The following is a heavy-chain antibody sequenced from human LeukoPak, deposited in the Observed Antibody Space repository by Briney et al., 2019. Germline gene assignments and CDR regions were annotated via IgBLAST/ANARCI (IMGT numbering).Heavy chain of an antibody. CDR1: GGSISSYY. V-gene: IGHV4-34*01. J-gene: IGHJ3*02. CDR3: ARQTDSDDAFDI. Sequence: PSETLSLTCTVSGGSISSYYWSWIRQPPGKGLEWIGEINHSGSTNYNPSLKSRVTISVDTSKNQFSLKLSSVTAADTAVYYCARQTDSDDAFDIWGQGTMVTVSS. CDR2: INHSGST.